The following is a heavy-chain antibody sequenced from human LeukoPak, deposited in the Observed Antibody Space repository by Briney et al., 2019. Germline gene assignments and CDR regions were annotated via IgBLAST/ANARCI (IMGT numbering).Heavy chain of an antibody. CDR2: ISGSGGST. D-gene: IGHD4-17*01. J-gene: IGHJ4*02. CDR1: GYTFTSYG. Sequence: ASVKVSCKASGYTFTSYGISWVRQAPGKGLEWVSAISGSGGSTYYADSVKGRFTISRDNSKNTLYLQMNSLRAEDTAVYYCAKGPDYGDYEDWGQGTLVTVSS. CDR3: AKGPDYGDYED. V-gene: IGHV3-23*01.